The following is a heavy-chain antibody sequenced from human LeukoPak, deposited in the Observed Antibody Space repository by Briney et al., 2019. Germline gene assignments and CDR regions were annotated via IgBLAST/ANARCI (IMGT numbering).Heavy chain of an antibody. J-gene: IGHJ4*02. CDR2: IWYDGSNK. V-gene: IGHV3-33*01. Sequence: PGGSPRLSCAASGFTFSSYGMHWVRQAPGKGLEWVAVIWYDGSNKYYADSVKGRFTISRDNPKNTLYLQMNSLRAEDTAVYYCARDPAIAATKYYFDYWGQGTLVTVSS. CDR1: GFTFSSYG. CDR3: ARDPAIAATKYYFDY. D-gene: IGHD6-13*01.